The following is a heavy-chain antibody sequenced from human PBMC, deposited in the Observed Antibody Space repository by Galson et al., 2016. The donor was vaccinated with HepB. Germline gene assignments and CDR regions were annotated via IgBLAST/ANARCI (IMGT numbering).Heavy chain of an antibody. V-gene: IGHV1-46*01. D-gene: IGHD2-2*01. CDR2: ITPNAGNT. CDR1: GHTFTDYSDYY. CDR3: ARGNRVVVIPTTKFDP. Sequence: SVKVSCKASGHTFTDYSDYYLHWVRQVPGQGLEWMGMITPNAGNTKFAQRFQDRLSMARDPSTTTVYMELSSLTFEDTAVYYCARGNRVVVIPTTKFDPWGQGTLVTVSS. J-gene: IGHJ5*02.